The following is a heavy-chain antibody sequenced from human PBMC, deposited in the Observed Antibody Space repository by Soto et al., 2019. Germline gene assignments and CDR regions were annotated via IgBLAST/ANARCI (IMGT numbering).Heavy chain of an antibody. CDR3: ARARKGYCSGGSCYRSSRYYYYGMDV. J-gene: IGHJ6*02. Sequence: QVQLVQSGAEVKKPGSSVKVSCKASGGTFSSYAISWVRQAPGQGLEWMGGIIPIFGTANYAQKFQGRVTITADESTSTAYMDLSSLRSEDTAVYYCARARKGYCSGGSCYRSSRYYYYGMDVWGQGTTVTVSS. V-gene: IGHV1-69*01. D-gene: IGHD2-15*01. CDR1: GGTFSSYA. CDR2: IIPIFGTA.